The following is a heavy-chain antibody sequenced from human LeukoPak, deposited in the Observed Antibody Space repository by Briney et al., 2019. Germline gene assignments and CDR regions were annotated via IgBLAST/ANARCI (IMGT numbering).Heavy chain of an antibody. J-gene: IGHJ4*02. V-gene: IGHV3-48*03. CDR3: ARENYFDY. CDR2: ISNDGTKI. CDR1: GFTFSVYE. Sequence: GGSLRLSCAASGFTFSVYEMNWVRQSPGKGLVWLSYISNDGTKIHYADSVKARLTISRDNAKKSLYLQMNSLRAEDTAVYYCARENYFDYWGQGTLVTVSS.